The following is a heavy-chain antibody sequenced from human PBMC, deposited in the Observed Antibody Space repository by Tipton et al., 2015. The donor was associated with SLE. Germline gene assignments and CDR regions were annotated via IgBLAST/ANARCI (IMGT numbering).Heavy chain of an antibody. CDR2: IYPGDSNT. J-gene: IGHJ6*02. V-gene: IGHV5-51*01. CDR3: ARHSSSWYSATYSGMDV. D-gene: IGHD3-22*01. Sequence: VQLVQSGEEVKKPGESLKISCRGSGFSFSTSWIAWVRQTPGKGLECMGIIYPGDSNTRYRLSFEGQVTISADKSISTAYLQWSSLEASDTAVYYCARHSSSWYSATYSGMDVWGQGTTVTVSS. CDR1: GFSFSTSW.